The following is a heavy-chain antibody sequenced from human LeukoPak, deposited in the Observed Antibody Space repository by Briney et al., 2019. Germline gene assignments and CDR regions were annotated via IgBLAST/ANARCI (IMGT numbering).Heavy chain of an antibody. J-gene: IGHJ4*01. CDR1: GYTFTGYY. CDR3: ARGVGGKLRYFDWLTSNFDY. V-gene: IGHV1-2*02. CDR2: INPNSSGT. D-gene: IGHD3-9*01. Sequence: ASVKVSCKASGYTFTGYYMHWVRQAPGQGLEWMGWINPNSSGTNCAQKFQGRVTMTRDTSINTAYMELSRLRSDDTAVYYCARGVGGKLRYFDWLTSNFDYWGQGTLVTVSS.